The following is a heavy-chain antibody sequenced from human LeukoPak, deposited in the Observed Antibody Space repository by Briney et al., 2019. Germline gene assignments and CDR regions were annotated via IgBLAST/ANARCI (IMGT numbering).Heavy chain of an antibody. CDR3: AKDGYYGSGSRN. V-gene: IGHV3-23*01. D-gene: IGHD3-10*01. Sequence: GGSLRLSWAASGFTFSSYAMSWVRQAPGKGLEWVSAISGGGGSTYYADSVKGRFTISRGNSKNTLSLQMNSLRAEDTALYYCAKDGYYGSGSRNWGQGTLVTVSS. CDR2: ISGGGGST. J-gene: IGHJ4*02. CDR1: GFTFSSYA.